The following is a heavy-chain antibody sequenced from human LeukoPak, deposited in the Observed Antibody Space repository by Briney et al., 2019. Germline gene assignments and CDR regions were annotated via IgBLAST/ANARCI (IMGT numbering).Heavy chain of an antibody. Sequence: GGSLRLSCAASGFTFSTYWMSWVRQARGKGLEWVANIKEDGRETYYVDSLRGRFTISRDNLKNSLYLQINSLRAEDTAVYYCGRDSFETDIDYWGQGTLVTVSS. CDR1: GFTFSTYW. D-gene: IGHD1-14*01. V-gene: IGHV3-7*01. CDR2: IKEDGRET. CDR3: GRDSFETDIDY. J-gene: IGHJ4*02.